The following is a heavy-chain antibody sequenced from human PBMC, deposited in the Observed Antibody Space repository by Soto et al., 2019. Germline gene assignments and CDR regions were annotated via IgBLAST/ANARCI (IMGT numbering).Heavy chain of an antibody. Sequence: PSETLSLTCTVSVGSISSYYWSWIRQPPGKGLEWIGYIYYSGSTNYNPSLKSRVTISRDNAKDSLYLQMNSLRVEDTALYYCVRDHNWAFDYWAPGTLVTVSS. CDR1: VGSISSYY. CDR2: IYYSGST. J-gene: IGHJ4*02. V-gene: IGHV4-59*12. CDR3: VRDHNWAFDY. D-gene: IGHD1-20*01.